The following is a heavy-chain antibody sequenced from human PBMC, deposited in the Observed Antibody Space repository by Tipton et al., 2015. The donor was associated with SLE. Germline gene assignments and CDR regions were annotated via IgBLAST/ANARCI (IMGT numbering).Heavy chain of an antibody. J-gene: IGHJ3*01. CDR3: AREVDV. CDR1: GGSISGGTYY. V-gene: IGHV4-61*02. CDR2: IYVGGST. Sequence: TLSLTCTVSGGSISGGTYYWSWIRQSAGGGLQWIGRIYVGGSTNYNPSLQSRVTISADTSKNQVSLKLSAVTAADTAVYYCAREVDVWGQGILVTVSS. D-gene: IGHD2-15*01.